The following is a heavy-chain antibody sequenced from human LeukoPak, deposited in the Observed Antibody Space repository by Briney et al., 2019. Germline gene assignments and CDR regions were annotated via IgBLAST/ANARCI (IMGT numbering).Heavy chain of an antibody. CDR2: IKQDGSEK. Sequence: PGGSLRLSCAASGFTFSSYWMSWVRQAPGKGLEWVANIKQDGSEKYYVDSVKGRFAISRDNAKNSLYLQMNSLRAEDTAVYYRARDESGGAFDIWGQGTMVTVSS. CDR3: ARDESGGAFDI. J-gene: IGHJ3*02. D-gene: IGHD1-26*01. V-gene: IGHV3-7*01. CDR1: GFTFSSYW.